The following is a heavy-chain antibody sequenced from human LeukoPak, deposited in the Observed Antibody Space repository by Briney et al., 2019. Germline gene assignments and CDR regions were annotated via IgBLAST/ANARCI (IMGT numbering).Heavy chain of an antibody. CDR2: ISSSGSTI. D-gene: IGHD6-19*01. Sequence: SGGSLRLSCAASGFTFSSYEMNWVRQAPGKGLEWVSYISSSGSTIYYADSVKGRFTISRDNAKNSLYLQMNSLRAEDTAVYYCAKGWAGTSRHWGQGTLVTASS. CDR1: GFTFSSYE. V-gene: IGHV3-48*03. CDR3: AKGWAGTSRH. J-gene: IGHJ4*02.